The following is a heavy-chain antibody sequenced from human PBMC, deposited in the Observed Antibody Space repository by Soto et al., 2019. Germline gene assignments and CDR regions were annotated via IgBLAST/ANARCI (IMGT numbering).Heavy chain of an antibody. D-gene: IGHD6-19*01. V-gene: IGHV3-23*01. CDR3: AKRFAYSSGLDGFDI. Sequence: GGSLRLSCAASGFIFSSYAMSWVRQGPGKGLGWVSGISGSGGTTYYADSVKGRFTISRDNSKNTLYLQMNSLRAEDSAIYYCAKRFAYSSGLDGFDIWGQGTMVTVSS. CDR2: ISGSGGTT. CDR1: GFIFSSYA. J-gene: IGHJ3*02.